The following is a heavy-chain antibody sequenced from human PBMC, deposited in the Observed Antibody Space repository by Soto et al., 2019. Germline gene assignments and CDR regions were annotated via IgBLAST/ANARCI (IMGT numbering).Heavy chain of an antibody. CDR2: IHYTGST. CDR3: ARDLTISSTDGPLDP. J-gene: IGHJ5*02. D-gene: IGHD1-1*01. V-gene: IGHV4-59*01. CDR1: GGSMSRYY. Sequence: LSETLSLTCTASGGSMSRYYWTWIRQPPGKGLEWIGNIHYTGSTNYNPSLKSRVTILLGTSTSQFSLKVSSVTAADTAVYYCARDLTISSTDGPLDPWGHGTLVTVSS.